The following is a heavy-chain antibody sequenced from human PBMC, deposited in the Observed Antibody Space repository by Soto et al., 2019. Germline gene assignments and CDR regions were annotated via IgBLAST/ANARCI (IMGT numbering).Heavy chain of an antibody. CDR1: GFTFSSYS. CDR2: IGTRSDI. Sequence: GGSLRLSCAASGFTFSSYSIHWVRQAPGKGLEWVSSIGTRSDIYYADSVKGRFTISRDNAKNSLSLQMNSMTAEDTAVYYCAREETAWPLAYGLDVWGQGTTVTVS. CDR3: AREETAWPLAYGLDV. J-gene: IGHJ6*02. D-gene: IGHD2-21*02. V-gene: IGHV3-21*01.